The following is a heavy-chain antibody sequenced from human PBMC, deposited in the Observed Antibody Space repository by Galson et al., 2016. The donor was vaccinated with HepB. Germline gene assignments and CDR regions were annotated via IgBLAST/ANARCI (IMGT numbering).Heavy chain of an antibody. V-gene: IGHV3-53*01. D-gene: IGHD3-3*01. CDR3: ARVAYDFWSGYFGPQTYYYYMDV. CDR2: IYSAGST. J-gene: IGHJ6*03. CDR1: ASTVSSNY. Sequence: SLRLSCAASASTVSSNYMSWVRQAPGKGLEWVSVIYSAGSTYYADSVKGRFTITRDNSKNTLYLQMNSRRAEDTAVYYCARVAYDFWSGYFGPQTYYYYMDVWGKGTTVTVSS.